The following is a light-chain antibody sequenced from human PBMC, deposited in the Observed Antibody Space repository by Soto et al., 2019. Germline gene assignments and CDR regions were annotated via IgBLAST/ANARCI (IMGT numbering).Light chain of an antibody. J-gene: IGKJ5*01. CDR3: QQRSNWPT. CDR2: HAS. Sequence: DIQMTQSPSSLSASVGDRVTITCRASQSISTYLNWYQQKPGKAPKLLIFHASSLQSGVPTRFSGSGYGTDFTLTISSLEPEDFAVYYCQQRSNWPTFGQGTRLEIK. V-gene: IGKV1-39*01. CDR1: QSISTY.